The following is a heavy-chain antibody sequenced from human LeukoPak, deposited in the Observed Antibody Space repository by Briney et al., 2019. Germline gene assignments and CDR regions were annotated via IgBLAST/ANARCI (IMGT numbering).Heavy chain of an antibody. D-gene: IGHD3-10*01. V-gene: IGHV4-39*01. J-gene: IGHJ5*02. Sequence: SETLSLTCTVSGGSISSSSHCWGWIRQSPGKGLEWIGSIYYSGSTYYNPSLKSRVTISGDTSKNQFSLKLSSVTAADTAVYYCARGAWYGSGSYGFDPWGQGTLVIVSS. CDR1: GGSISSSSHC. CDR3: ARGAWYGSGSYGFDP. CDR2: IYYSGST.